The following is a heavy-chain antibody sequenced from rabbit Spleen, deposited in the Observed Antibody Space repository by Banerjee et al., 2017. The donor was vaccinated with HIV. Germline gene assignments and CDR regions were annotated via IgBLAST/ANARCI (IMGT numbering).Heavy chain of an antibody. V-gene: IGHV1S45*01. CDR1: GFSFSSSYW. CDR2: IDTGDGST. J-gene: IGHJ6*01. D-gene: IGHD4-1*01. CDR3: ARASSGWNYGLDL. Sequence: QEQLVESGGGLVQPEGSLTLTCTASGFSFSSSYWICWVRQAPGKGLEWIACIDTGDGSTVYASWAKGRFTISKTSSTTVPLQMTSLTAADTATYFCARASSGWNYGLDLWGPGTLVTVS.